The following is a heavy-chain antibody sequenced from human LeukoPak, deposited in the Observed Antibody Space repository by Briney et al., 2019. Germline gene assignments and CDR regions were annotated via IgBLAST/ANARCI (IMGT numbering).Heavy chain of an antibody. CDR2: MNPNSGNT. CDR1: GYTFTSYD. CDR3: ARIRGATSLIYYYYYMDV. Sequence: GASVKVSCKASGYTFTSYDINWVRQATGQGLEWMGWMNPNSGNTGYAQKFQGRATITRNTSISTAYMELSSLRSEDTAVYYCARIRGATSLIYYYYYMDVWGKGTTVTVSS. D-gene: IGHD5-12*01. V-gene: IGHV1-8*03. J-gene: IGHJ6*03.